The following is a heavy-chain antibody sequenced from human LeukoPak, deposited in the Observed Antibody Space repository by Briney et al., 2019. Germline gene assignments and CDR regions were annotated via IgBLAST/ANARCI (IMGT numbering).Heavy chain of an antibody. D-gene: IGHD2-2*01. CDR2: IYSGGST. V-gene: IGHV3-66*01. Sequence: GGSLRLSCAASGFTVSSNYMSWVRQAPGKGLEWVSVIYSGGSTYYADSVKGRFTISRDNSKNTLYLQMNSLRAEDTAVYYCASPMLCSSTSCPEVFDYWGQGTLVTVSS. CDR3: ASPMLCSSTSCPEVFDY. CDR1: GFTVSSNY. J-gene: IGHJ4*02.